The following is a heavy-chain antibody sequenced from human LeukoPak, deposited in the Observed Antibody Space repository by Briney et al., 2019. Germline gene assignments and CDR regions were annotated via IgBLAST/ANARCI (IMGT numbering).Heavy chain of an antibody. D-gene: IGHD3-22*01. CDR3: AKAYYYDSSGYYSDAFDI. V-gene: IGHV3-74*01. J-gene: IGHJ3*02. CDR2: INNDGSGT. CDR1: GFTFSSCW. Sequence: SGGSLRLSCAASGFTFSSCWMHWVRQTPGKGLVWVSRINNDGSGTSYADSVKDRFTISRDNSKNTLYLQMNSLRAEDTAVYYCAKAYYYDSSGYYSDAFDIWGQGTMVTVSS.